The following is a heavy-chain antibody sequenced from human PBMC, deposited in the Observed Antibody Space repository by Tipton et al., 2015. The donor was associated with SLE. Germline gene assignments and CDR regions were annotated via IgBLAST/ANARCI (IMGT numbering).Heavy chain of an antibody. Sequence: LRLSCTVPGGSISSHYWSWIRQSPGKGLEWVGYIYYSGSSKYNPALKSRVTMSVDTSKNQFSLEMTSVTAADAAVYYCARGGAVYYYYYMDVWGKGTTVTVSS. J-gene: IGHJ6*03. D-gene: IGHD3-10*01. CDR2: IYYSGSS. CDR3: ARGGAVYYYYYMDV. V-gene: IGHV4-59*11. CDR1: GGSISSHY.